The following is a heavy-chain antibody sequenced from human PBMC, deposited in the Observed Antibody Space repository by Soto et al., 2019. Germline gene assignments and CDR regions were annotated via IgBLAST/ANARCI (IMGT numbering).Heavy chain of an antibody. D-gene: IGHD5-18*01. CDR3: ARQDTAMVRTGYYYYYMDV. CDR1: GYTFTSYY. J-gene: IGHJ6*03. V-gene: IGHV1-46*03. Sequence: ASVKVSCKASGYTFTSYYMHWVRQAPGQGLEWMGIINPSGGSTSYAQKFQGRVTMTRDTSTSTVYMELSSLRSEDTAVYYCARQDTAMVRTGYYYYYMDVWGKGTTVTVSS. CDR2: INPSGGST.